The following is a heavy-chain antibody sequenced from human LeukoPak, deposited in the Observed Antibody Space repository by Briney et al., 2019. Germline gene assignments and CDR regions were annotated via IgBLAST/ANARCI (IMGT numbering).Heavy chain of an antibody. J-gene: IGHJ4*02. CDR1: GYSISSDNY. CDR3: ARRNHFGYFDY. V-gene: IGHV4-38-2*02. CDR2: IYHSGST. Sequence: SETLSLTCTVSGYSISSDNYWGWIRQPPGKGLEWIGSIYHSGSTYYNPSLKSRVTISVDTSKNQLPLKLRSVTAADTAVYYCARRNHFGYFDYWGQGTLVTVSS. D-gene: IGHD1-14*01.